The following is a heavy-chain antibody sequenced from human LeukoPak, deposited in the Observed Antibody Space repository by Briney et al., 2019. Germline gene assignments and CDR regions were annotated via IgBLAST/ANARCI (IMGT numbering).Heavy chain of an antibody. V-gene: IGHV4-30-4*08. D-gene: IGHD2-2*01. CDR3: ARGDVVVPAAMC. Sequence: SQTLSLTCTVSGGSISSGDYYWSWIRQPPGKGLEWIGYIYYSGSTYYNPSLKSRVTISVDTSKNQFSLKLSSVTAADTAVYYCARGDVVVPAAMCWGQGTLVTVSS. CDR1: GGSISSGDYY. CDR2: IYYSGST. J-gene: IGHJ4*02.